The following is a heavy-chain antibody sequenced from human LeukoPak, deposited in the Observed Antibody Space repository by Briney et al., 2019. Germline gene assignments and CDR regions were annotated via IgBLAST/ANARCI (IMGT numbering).Heavy chain of an antibody. CDR3: ARNLIRLERRLGFDY. D-gene: IGHD1-1*01. Sequence: SETLSLTCAVYGGSFSGYYWSWIRHPPGKGLEWIGEINNSGSTTYNPSLKSRVTISVDTSKNQSSLKLSSLTAADTAVYYCARNLIRLERRLGFDYWGQGTLVTVSS. CDR2: INNSGST. CDR1: GGSFSGYY. J-gene: IGHJ4*02. V-gene: IGHV4-34*01.